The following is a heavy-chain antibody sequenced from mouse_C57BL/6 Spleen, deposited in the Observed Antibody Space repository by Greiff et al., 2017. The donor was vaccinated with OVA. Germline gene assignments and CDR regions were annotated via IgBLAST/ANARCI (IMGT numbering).Heavy chain of an antibody. D-gene: IGHD1-1*01. Sequence: VQLKESGPELVKPGASVKISCKASGYTFTDYYMNWVKQSHGKSLEWIGDINPNNGGTSYNQKFKGKATLTVDKSSSTAYMELRSLTSEDSAVYYCARSYYGSSFYYFDYWGQGTTLTVSS. CDR2: INPNNGGT. J-gene: IGHJ2*01. V-gene: IGHV1-26*01. CDR1: GYTFTDYY. CDR3: ARSYYGSSFYYFDY.